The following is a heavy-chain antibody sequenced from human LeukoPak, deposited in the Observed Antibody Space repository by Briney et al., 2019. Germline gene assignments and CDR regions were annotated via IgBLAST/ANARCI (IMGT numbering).Heavy chain of an antibody. CDR3: VREIGTKTAFDI. CDR1: GFTFSSYG. CDR2: ISYDGSNK. J-gene: IGHJ3*02. Sequence: PGRSLRLSCAASGFTFSSYGMHWVRQAPGKGLEWVAVISYDGSNKYYADSVKGRFTISRDNFKSMLDLQMNSLGPEDTAVYYCVREIGTKTAFDIWGHGTMVTVSS. D-gene: IGHD1-1*01. V-gene: IGHV3-30*03.